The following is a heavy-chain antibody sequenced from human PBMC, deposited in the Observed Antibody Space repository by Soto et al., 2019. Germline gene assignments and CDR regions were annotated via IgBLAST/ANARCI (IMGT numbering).Heavy chain of an antibody. D-gene: IGHD2-2*01. CDR2: IWYDGSNK. CDR1: GFTFSSSG. J-gene: IGHJ5*02. Sequence: ESGGGVVQPGRSLRLSCAASGFTFSSSGMHWVRQAPGKGLEWVAVIWYDGSNKYYADSVKGRFTISRDNSKNTLYLQMNSLRAEDTAVYYCARGLRVVVVPAALSGFDPWGQGTLVTVSS. CDR3: ARGLRVVVVPAALSGFDP. V-gene: IGHV3-33*01.